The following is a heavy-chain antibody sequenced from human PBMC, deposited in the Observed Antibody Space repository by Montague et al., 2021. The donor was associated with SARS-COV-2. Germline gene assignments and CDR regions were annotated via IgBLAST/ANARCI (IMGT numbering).Heavy chain of an antibody. D-gene: IGHD3-22*01. V-gene: IGHV4-61*02. CDR3: ARVPPYYYDSSGYYSGAFDI. CDR2: IYTSGST. Sequence: TLSLTCTVSGGSINSGSYYWSWIRRPAGKGLEWIGRIYTSGSTNYNPSLKSRVTISVDTSKNQFSLKLSSVTAADTAVYYCARVPPYYYDSSGYYSGAFDIWGQGTMVTVSS. J-gene: IGHJ3*02. CDR1: GGSINSGSYY.